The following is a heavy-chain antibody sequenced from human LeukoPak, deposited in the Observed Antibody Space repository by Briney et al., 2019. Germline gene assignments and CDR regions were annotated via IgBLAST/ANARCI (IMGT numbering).Heavy chain of an antibody. D-gene: IGHD6-13*01. CDR3: ARMRQQPYYYYHYMDV. CDR2: IYCTGST. J-gene: IGHJ6*03. V-gene: IGHV4-59*01. CDR1: GGSISSYY. Sequence: SETLSLTCTVSGGSISSYYWSWIRQPPGKGLEWIGYIYCTGSTNYNPSLKSRVAISVDTSKNQFSLNLSSVTAADTAVYYCARMRQQPYYYYHYMDVWGKGTTVTVSS.